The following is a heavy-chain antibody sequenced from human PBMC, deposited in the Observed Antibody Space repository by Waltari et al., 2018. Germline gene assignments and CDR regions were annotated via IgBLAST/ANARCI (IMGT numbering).Heavy chain of an antibody. CDR3: AKTLTSYYYYYMDV. J-gene: IGHJ6*03. D-gene: IGHD7-27*01. CDR2: IYYSGST. CDR1: GGSISSYY. Sequence: QVQLQESGPGLVTPSETLSLTCPVSGGSISSYYWSWIRQPPGKGLEWIGYIYYSGSTNYNPSLKSRVTISVDTSKNKFSLKLSSVTAADTAVYYCAKTLTSYYYYYMDVWGKGTTVTVSS. V-gene: IGHV4-59*01.